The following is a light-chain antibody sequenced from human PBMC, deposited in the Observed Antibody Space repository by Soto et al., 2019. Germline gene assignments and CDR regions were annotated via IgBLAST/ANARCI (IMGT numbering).Light chain of an antibody. CDR1: QGVSST. CDR3: QQCNNWPPT. V-gene: IGKV3-15*01. CDR2: GAS. J-gene: IGKJ1*01. Sequence: EIVMTQSPATLSVSPGETATLSCRASQGVSSTLAWYQQKPGQAPRLLIYGASTRATGIPARFSGSGSGTEFTLTISSLQSEDFAVYYCQQCNNWPPTFGQGTKVEIK.